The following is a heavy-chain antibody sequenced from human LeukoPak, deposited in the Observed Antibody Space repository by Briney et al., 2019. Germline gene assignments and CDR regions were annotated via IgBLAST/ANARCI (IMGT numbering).Heavy chain of an antibody. CDR1: GGSISSGGYY. Sequence: PSETLSLTCTVSGGSISSGGYYWSWIRQHPGKGLEWVGYIYYSGSTYYNPSLKSRVTIPVDTSKNQFSLKLSSVTAADTAVYYCARVVRYCSSTSCGYFDYWGQGTLVTVSS. V-gene: IGHV4-31*03. D-gene: IGHD2-2*01. CDR3: ARVVRYCSSTSCGYFDY. J-gene: IGHJ4*02. CDR2: IYYSGST.